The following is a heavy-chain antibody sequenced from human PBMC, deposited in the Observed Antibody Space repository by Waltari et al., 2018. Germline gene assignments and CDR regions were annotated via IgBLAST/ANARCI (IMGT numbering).Heavy chain of an antibody. CDR3: ATTMVRGYDLPFY. V-gene: IGHV1-2*02. J-gene: IGHJ4*02. CDR2: INPNSSGT. CDR1: GYTFTGYY. Sequence: QVQLVQSGAEVKKPGASVKVSCKASGYTFTGYYMHWVRRAPGKGLAWMGCINPNSSGTNYAQKFQGRVTMTRDTSISAAYMERSRLRSDEPAVYYCATTMVRGYDLPFYWGQGTLVTVSS. D-gene: IGHD5-12*01.